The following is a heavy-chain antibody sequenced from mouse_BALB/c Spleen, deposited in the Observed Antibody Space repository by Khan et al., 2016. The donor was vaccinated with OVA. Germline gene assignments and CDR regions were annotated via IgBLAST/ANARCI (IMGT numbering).Heavy chain of an antibody. J-gene: IGHJ3*01. CDR3: VRDGAYHRNDGWFAY. CDR2: INPSNGYT. Sequence: VQLQQSGAELARPGASVKMSCKASGYTFTSYTIHWIKKRPGQGLEWIGYINPSNGYTNYNQKFKDKAPLTTDKSSTTAYLQLRSLTSDDSAVYNCVRDGAYHRNDGWFAYWGQGTLVTVSA. V-gene: IGHV1-4*01. CDR1: GYTFTSYT. D-gene: IGHD2-14*01.